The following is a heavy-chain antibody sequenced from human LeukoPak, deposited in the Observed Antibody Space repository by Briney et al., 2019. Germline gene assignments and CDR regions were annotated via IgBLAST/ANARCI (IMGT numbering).Heavy chain of an antibody. J-gene: IGHJ4*02. D-gene: IGHD6-19*01. CDR1: GGSISSGGYY. Sequence: SETLSLTCTVSGGSISSGGYYWSWIRQHPGKGLEWIGYIYYSGSTYYNPSLKSRVTISVDTSKNQFSLKLSSVTAADTAVYYCARAQSYPYSSGWSYFDYWGQGTLVTVSS. CDR2: IYYSGST. V-gene: IGHV4-31*03. CDR3: ARAQSYPYSSGWSYFDY.